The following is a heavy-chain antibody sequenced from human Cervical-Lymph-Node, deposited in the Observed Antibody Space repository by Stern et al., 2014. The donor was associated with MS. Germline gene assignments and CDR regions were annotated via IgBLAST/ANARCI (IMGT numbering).Heavy chain of an antibody. D-gene: IGHD3-10*01. CDR1: GGSFSSYH. CDR2: ITYSGTT. J-gene: IGHJ4*02. CDR3: VRQGVGTYFDY. V-gene: IGHV4-59*08. Sequence: VQLVESGPGLVKSSETLSLTCSFSGGSFSSYHWTWIRQPPGKGLGWIGYITYSGTTNYNSSLKSRVTISRDTSKNQFSLRLSSLTAADTAVYYCVRQGVGTYFDYWGEGSLVTVYS.